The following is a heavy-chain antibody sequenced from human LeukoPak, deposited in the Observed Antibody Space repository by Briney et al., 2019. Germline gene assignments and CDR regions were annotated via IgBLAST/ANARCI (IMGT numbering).Heavy chain of an antibody. CDR2: INQDGSEK. V-gene: IGHV3-7*05. Sequence: SGGSLRLSCAASGFTFSNYWMSWVRQAPGKGLEWVAHINQDGSEKYYVDSVKGRFTIYRDNDKNSLYLQMNRLRAEDTAVYYCATDGGGDIVVAFAFDIWGQGTMVTVSS. J-gene: IGHJ3*02. D-gene: IGHD2-15*01. CDR1: GFTFSNYW. CDR3: ATDGGGDIVVAFAFDI.